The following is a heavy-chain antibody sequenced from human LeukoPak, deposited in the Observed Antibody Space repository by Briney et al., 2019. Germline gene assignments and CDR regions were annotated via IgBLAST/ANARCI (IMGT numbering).Heavy chain of an antibody. CDR3: ARRGRWSRGFDY. CDR1: GGSFSGYY. CDR2: INHSGST. Sequence: PSETLSLTCAVYGGSFSGYYWSWIRQPPGKGLEWIGEINHSGSTNYNPSLKSRVTISVDTSKNQFSLKLSSVTAADTAVYYCARRGRWSRGFDYWGQGTLVTVSS. J-gene: IGHJ4*02. D-gene: IGHD3-16*01. V-gene: IGHV4-34*01.